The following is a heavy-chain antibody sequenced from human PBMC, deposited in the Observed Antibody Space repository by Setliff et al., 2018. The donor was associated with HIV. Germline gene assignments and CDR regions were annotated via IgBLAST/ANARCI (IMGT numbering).Heavy chain of an antibody. CDR2: ISSSGSTI. D-gene: IGHD6-19*01. CDR1: GFIFDDYT. CDR3: ARDKAVAGNHRPYYFDY. Sequence: PGGSLRLSCAASGFIFDDYTMHWVRQAPGKGLEWVSYISSSGSTIYYADSVKGRFTISRDNSKNTLDLQMNSLRAEDTAVYYCARDKAVAGNHRPYYFDYWGQGTLVTVS. V-gene: IGHV3-48*01. J-gene: IGHJ4*02.